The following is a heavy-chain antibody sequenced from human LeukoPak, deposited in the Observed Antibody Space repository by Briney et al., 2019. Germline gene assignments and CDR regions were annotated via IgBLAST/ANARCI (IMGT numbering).Heavy chain of an antibody. CDR1: GGTFSSYA. D-gene: IGHD2-2*01. CDR3: ARDIDCSSTSCLPESY. CDR2: IIPILGIA. J-gene: IGHJ4*02. V-gene: IGHV1-69*04. Sequence: GSSVKVSCKASGGTFSSYAISWVRQAPGQGHEWMGRIIPILGIANYAQKFQGRVTITADKSTSTAYMELSSLRSEDTAVYYCARDIDCSSTSCLPESYWGQGTLVTVSS.